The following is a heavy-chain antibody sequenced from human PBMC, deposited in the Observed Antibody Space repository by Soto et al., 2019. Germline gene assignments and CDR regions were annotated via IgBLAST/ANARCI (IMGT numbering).Heavy chain of an antibody. CDR2: IIPIFGTP. V-gene: IGHV1-69*05. CDR3: ARDLIFGVVINEFDP. D-gene: IGHD3-3*01. Sequence: QVQLVQSGAEVKKPGSSVKVSCKASGGTFSSYAISWVRQAPGQGLEWMGGIIPIFGTPNYAQKFQGSVTSXXDXSXNTAYMELSSLRSEDTAVYYCARDLIFGVVINEFDPWGQGTLVTVSS. J-gene: IGHJ5*02. CDR1: GGTFSSYA.